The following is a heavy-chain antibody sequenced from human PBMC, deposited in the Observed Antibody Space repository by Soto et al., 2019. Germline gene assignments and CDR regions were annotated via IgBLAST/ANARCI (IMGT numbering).Heavy chain of an antibody. V-gene: IGHV3-30*03. CDR3: TTLGYYDGSGGGGY. D-gene: IGHD3-22*01. J-gene: IGHJ4*02. CDR1: GFTFSGFG. Sequence: QVHLVESGGGVVQPGRSLRLSCAASGFTFSGFGLHWVRQAPGKGLDWVAVISYDGSHKYYADSVKGRFTISRDNSKNTLYLQLSSRRAEDTAVYYCTTLGYYDGSGGGGYWGQGTLVTVSS. CDR2: ISYDGSHK.